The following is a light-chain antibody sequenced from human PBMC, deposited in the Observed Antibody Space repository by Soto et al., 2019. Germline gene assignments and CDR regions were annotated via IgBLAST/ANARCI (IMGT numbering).Light chain of an antibody. J-gene: IGKJ1*01. Sequence: EIVLTQSPGTLSLSLGERATLSCRASQSVSSTYLAWYQQKPGQAPRLLIYGASSRATGIPDRFSGSGSGTDFTLTISRLEPEDFAVYYCQHYGSSRWTFGQGTRVDI. CDR1: QSVSSTY. CDR2: GAS. CDR3: QHYGSSRWT. V-gene: IGKV3-20*01.